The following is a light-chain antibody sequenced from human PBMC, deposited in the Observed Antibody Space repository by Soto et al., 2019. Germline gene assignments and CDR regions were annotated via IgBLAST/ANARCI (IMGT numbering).Light chain of an antibody. V-gene: IGLV1-40*01. CDR1: SSNIGAHYD. J-gene: IGLJ1*01. Sequence: QSALTQPPSVSGAPGQRVTISCTGSSSNIGAHYDVHWYQQLPGTAPKLLIYGNSNRPSGVPDRFSGSKSGTSAPLAITGLQAEDEADYYCQSYDNSLSVYVFGTGTKVTVL. CDR3: QSYDNSLSVYV. CDR2: GNS.